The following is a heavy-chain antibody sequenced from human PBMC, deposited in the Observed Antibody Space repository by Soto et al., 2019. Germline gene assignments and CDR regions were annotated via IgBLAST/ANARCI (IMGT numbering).Heavy chain of an antibody. D-gene: IGHD2-2*01. V-gene: IGHV1-69*13. Sequence: SVKVSCKASGGTFSSYAISWVRQAPGQGLEWMGGIIPIFGTANYAQKFQGRVTITADESTSTAYMELSSLRSEDTAVYYCARATVVGYCSSTSCYSPREYYYYGMDVWG. CDR2: IIPIFGTA. CDR3: ARATVVGYCSSTSCYSPREYYYYGMDV. CDR1: GGTFSSYA. J-gene: IGHJ6*02.